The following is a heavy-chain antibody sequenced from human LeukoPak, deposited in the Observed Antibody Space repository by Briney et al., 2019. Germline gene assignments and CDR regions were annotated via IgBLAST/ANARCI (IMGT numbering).Heavy chain of an antibody. CDR3: ARGSRFGEFPTDY. J-gene: IGHJ4*02. Sequence: PSETLSLTCAVYGGSFSGYYWSWIRQPPGKGLEWIGEINYSGSTNYNPSLKSRVTISVDTSKNQFSLKLSSVTAADTAVYYCARGSRFGEFPTDYWGQGTLVTVSS. V-gene: IGHV4-34*01. CDR2: INYSGST. CDR1: GGSFSGYY. D-gene: IGHD3-10*01.